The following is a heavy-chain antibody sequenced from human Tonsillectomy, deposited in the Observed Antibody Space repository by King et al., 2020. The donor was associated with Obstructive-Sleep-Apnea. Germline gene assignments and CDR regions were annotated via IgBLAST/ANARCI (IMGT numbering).Heavy chain of an antibody. Sequence: LVQSGGGLVKPGGSLRLSCAASGFTFNTAWMSWVRQAPGKGLEWVGRIKSRTDGLTTDYTAPVKGRFTISRDDSKKTLYLQMNSLKTDDTAVYYCVTDRIVATRRLFDYWGQGSLVTVSS. V-gene: IGHV3-15*01. CDR1: GFTFNTAW. CDR3: VTDRIVATRRLFDY. CDR2: IKSRTDGLTT. J-gene: IGHJ4*02. D-gene: IGHD5-12*01.